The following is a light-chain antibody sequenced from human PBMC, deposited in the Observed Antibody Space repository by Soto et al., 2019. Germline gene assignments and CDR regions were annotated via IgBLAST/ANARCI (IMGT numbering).Light chain of an antibody. V-gene: IGLV2-14*03. J-gene: IGLJ2*01. CDR3: NSYASVNSPVL. Sequence: QSVLTQPASLSGSPGQSITISYTGTSSDVGGYNYVSWYQQHPGKAPRLMIYGVSNRPLGVSYRFSGSKSGNTASLTISGLQSEDEADYYCNSYASVNSPVLFGGGTKLTVL. CDR1: SSDVGGYNY. CDR2: GVS.